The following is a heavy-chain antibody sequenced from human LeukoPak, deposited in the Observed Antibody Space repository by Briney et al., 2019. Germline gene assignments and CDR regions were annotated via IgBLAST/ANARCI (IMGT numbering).Heavy chain of an antibody. CDR2: IKQDGSEK. J-gene: IGHJ5*01. V-gene: IGHV3-7*01. CDR3: VGGTGWLPLT. Sequence: GGSLRLSCAASGFSLSDYWMNWVRQTPGKGPEWLANIKQDGSEKNYVESVNGRFIISRDNAKNSGYLQMNSLRAEDTAVYYCVGGTGWLPLTWGQGTLVTVSS. D-gene: IGHD6-19*01. CDR1: GFSLSDYW.